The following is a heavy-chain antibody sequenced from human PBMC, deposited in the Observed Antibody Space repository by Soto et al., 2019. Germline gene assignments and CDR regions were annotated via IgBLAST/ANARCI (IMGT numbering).Heavy chain of an antibody. CDR1: GETFSGYY. Sequence: SETLSLTCAVYGETFSGYYWSWIRQPPGKGLEWVGEINHSGNTNYNPSLKSRVTISVDTSKNQFSLELSSVTAADTVVYYCARFRQWLPFDYWGQGTLVTVSS. J-gene: IGHJ4*02. CDR3: ARFRQWLPFDY. CDR2: INHSGNT. D-gene: IGHD6-19*01. V-gene: IGHV4-34*01.